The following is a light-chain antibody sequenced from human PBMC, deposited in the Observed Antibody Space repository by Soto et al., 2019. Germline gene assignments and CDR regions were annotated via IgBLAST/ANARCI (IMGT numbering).Light chain of an antibody. CDR3: QWRRDLPPRLT. Sequence: EVVLTQSPATLSLSPGERATLSCRASESMCTYLAWYQQKLGQALKLLIYDTSHRAIGIPGTFSGDGSGTDFTLTISCLEPEDFAVYYRQWRRDLPPRLTFGGGTKVQI. CDR1: ESMCTY. J-gene: IGKJ4*02. CDR2: DTS. V-gene: IGKV3-11*01.